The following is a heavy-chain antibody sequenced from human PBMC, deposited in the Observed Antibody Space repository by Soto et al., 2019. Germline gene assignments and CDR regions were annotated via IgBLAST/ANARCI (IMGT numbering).Heavy chain of an antibody. CDR2: INPSGGST. Sequence: ASVKVSCKPSVYTCTRYNIHWVRQAPGQGLEWMGIINPSGGSTSYAQKFQGRVTMTRDTSTSTVYMELSSLRSEDTAVYYCARGSVAGRRFDYWGQGTLVTVSS. CDR1: VYTCTRYN. D-gene: IGHD6-19*01. V-gene: IGHV1-46*01. CDR3: ARGSVAGRRFDY. J-gene: IGHJ4*02.